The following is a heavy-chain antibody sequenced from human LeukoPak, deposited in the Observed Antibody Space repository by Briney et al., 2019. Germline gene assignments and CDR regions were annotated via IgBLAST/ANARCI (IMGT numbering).Heavy chain of an antibody. J-gene: IGHJ4*02. Sequence: NPGGSLRLSCAASGFTFSSYSMNWVRQAPGKGLEWVSSISSSSSYIYYADSVKGRFTISRDNAKNSLYLQMNSLRAEDTAVYYCARDRTTGIAVAGTASDYGGQGTLVTVSP. CDR1: GFTFSSYS. V-gene: IGHV3-21*01. CDR3: ARDRTTGIAVAGTASDY. D-gene: IGHD6-19*01. CDR2: ISSSSSYI.